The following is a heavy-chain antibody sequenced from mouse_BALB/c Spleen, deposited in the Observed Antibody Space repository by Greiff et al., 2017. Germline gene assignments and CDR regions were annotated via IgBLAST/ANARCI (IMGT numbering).Heavy chain of an antibody. Sequence: EVMLVESGGGLVKPGGSLKLSCAASGFTFSSYAMSWVRQTPEKRLEWVASISSGGSTYYPDSVKGRFTISRDNARNILYLQMNSLRSEDTAMYYCARKDYDYLAWFAYWGQGTLVTVSA. CDR2: ISSGGST. CDR3: ARKDYDYLAWFAY. J-gene: IGHJ3*01. CDR1: GFTFSSYA. V-gene: IGHV5-6-5*01. D-gene: IGHD2-4*01.